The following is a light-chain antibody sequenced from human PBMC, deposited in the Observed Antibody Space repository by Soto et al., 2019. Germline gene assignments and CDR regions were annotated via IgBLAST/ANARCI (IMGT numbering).Light chain of an antibody. V-gene: IGKV2-28*01. Sequence: DIVMTQSPLSLPVTPGEPASISCRSSQSLLQSNGHNYLEWYLQKPGQSPQLLIYLGFNRASGVPDRFSGSGSGTDFRLRIRWVEGEDVGIYYCMGSALTPWTFGQGTKVDIK. J-gene: IGKJ1*01. CDR2: LGF. CDR1: QSLLQSNGHNY. CDR3: MGSALTPWT.